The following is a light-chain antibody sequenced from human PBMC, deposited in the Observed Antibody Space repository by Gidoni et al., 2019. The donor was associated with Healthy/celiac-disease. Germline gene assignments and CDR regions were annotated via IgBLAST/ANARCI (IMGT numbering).Light chain of an antibody. Sequence: SCCSSSVGDRVTITCQASQDISNYLNWYQQKPGKDPKLLIYDASNLETGVTSRFSGSGSGTDFTFTISSLQPEDIATYYCQQYDNLPLYTFGQGTKLEIK. CDR1: QDISNY. CDR3: QQYDNLPLYT. J-gene: IGKJ2*01. V-gene: IGKV1-33*01. CDR2: DAS.